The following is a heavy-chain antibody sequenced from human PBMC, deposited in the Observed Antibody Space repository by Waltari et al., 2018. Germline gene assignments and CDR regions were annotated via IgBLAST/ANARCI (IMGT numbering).Heavy chain of an antibody. Sequence: EVQLLESGGGLVQPGGSLRLSCAASGFTFGSYAMNWVRQAPGKGLEWVSGISGGGGSKVYADSVKGRCTISRDNARNTMSLQMNSLTADDRAVYYCGKDQEGDPSCEVTWGQGTLVTVSS. J-gene: IGHJ4*02. CDR1: GFTFGSYA. CDR2: ISGGGGSK. D-gene: IGHD2-21*02. V-gene: IGHV3-23*01. CDR3: GKDQEGDPSCEVT.